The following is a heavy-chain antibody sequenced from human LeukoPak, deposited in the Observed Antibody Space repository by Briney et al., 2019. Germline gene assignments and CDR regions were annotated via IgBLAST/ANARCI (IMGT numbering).Heavy chain of an antibody. V-gene: IGHV4-34*01. Sequence: SETLSLACAVYGGSLSGYYWSWIRQPPGKGLEWIGEINHSGSTNYNPSLKSRVTISVDTSKNQFSLKLSSVTAADTAVYYCARVGRWLGAFDIWGQGTIVTVSS. J-gene: IGHJ3*02. CDR2: INHSGST. D-gene: IGHD6-19*01. CDR1: GGSLSGYY. CDR3: ARVGRWLGAFDI.